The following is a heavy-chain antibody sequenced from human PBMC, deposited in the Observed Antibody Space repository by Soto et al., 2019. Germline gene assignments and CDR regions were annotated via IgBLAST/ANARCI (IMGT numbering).Heavy chain of an antibody. CDR3: AREGDYNFDYYSGMDV. D-gene: IGHD4-17*01. V-gene: IGHV1-69*01. CDR2: IIPFFTTT. J-gene: IGHJ6*02. CDR1: GGTFGTSA. Sequence: QVQLVQSGTEVKKPGSSVNVSCKASGGTFGTSAINWVRQAPGQGLEWMGAIIPFFTTTDYAQKFQARVTITAEESTSTAYMELSNLTSEDTAVYYCAREGDYNFDYYSGMDVWGQGTTVIVSS.